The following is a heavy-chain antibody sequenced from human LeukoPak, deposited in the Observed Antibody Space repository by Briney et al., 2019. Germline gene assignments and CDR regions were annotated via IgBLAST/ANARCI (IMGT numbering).Heavy chain of an antibody. Sequence: SETLSLTCAVYGGSFSGYYWSWIRQPPGKGLVWIGEINHSGSTNYNPSLKSRVTISVDTSKNQFSLKLSSVTAADTAVYYCARGLNDLVYYYYYYYMDVWGKGTTVTVSS. D-gene: IGHD6-6*01. CDR1: GGSFSGYY. CDR3: ARGLNDLVYYYYYYYMDV. CDR2: INHSGST. V-gene: IGHV4-34*01. J-gene: IGHJ6*03.